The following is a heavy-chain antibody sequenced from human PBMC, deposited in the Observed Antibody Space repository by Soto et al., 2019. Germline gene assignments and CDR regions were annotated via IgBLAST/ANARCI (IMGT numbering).Heavy chain of an antibody. CDR3: ARERYYGMDV. CDR2: IYYSGST. V-gene: IGHV4-59*01. Sequence: LSLTCTVSGGSISSYYWSWIRQPPGKGLEWIGNIYYSGSTNYNPSLKSRVTISVDTSKNQFSLKLSSVTAADTAVYYCARERYYGMDVWGQGTTVTVSS. CDR1: GGSISSYY. J-gene: IGHJ6*02.